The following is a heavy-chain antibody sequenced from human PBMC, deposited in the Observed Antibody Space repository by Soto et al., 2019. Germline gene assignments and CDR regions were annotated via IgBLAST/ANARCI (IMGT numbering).Heavy chain of an antibody. J-gene: IGHJ4*01. CDR1: AFTFSSYS. Sequence: PGESLTLSCAPAAFTFSSYSMHWVRQAPGKRLEWVAVISYDGSNRYDADSVEDPSTISNEKSKNTLYQEMNRLCAEETAVYYCRATYTLDFWGQGTMVTSPQ. CDR3: RATYTLDF. CDR2: ISYDGSNR. D-gene: IGHD1-20*01. V-gene: IGHV3-30-3*01.